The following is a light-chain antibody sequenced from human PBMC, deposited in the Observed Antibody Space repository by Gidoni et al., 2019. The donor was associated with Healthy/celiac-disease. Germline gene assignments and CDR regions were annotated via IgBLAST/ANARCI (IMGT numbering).Light chain of an antibody. Sequence: QSALTQPPSASGSPGQSVTISCTGTSSDVGGYDYVPWYQQHPGKAPQLVIYEVNKRPSGVPDRYSASKSGNTASLTVSGLRADDEAHYYCASFAGNNIFVLGGGTRLTVL. CDR2: EVN. CDR1: SSDVGGYDY. J-gene: IGLJ2*01. CDR3: ASFAGNNIFV. V-gene: IGLV2-8*01.